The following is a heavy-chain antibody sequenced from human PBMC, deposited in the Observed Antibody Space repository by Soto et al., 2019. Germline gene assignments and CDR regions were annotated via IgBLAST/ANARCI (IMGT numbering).Heavy chain of an antibody. CDR1: GFTFTNYG. D-gene: IGHD6-19*01. CDR3: TREDSIIIPAVADF. V-gene: IGHV3-21*01. CDR2: VSKSDYT. J-gene: IGHJ4*02. Sequence: GGSLRLSCAVSGFTFTNYGINGVRQAPGKGLEWVSSVSKSDYTYYSDSVKGRFTISRDNAKNSVSLEMNNLRAEDTAVYYCTREDSIIIPAVADFWGQGTLVTVSS.